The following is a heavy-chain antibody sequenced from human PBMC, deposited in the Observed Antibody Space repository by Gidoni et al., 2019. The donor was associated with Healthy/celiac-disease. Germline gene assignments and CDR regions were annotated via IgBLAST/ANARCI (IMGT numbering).Heavy chain of an antibody. Sequence: QEQLVQSGAEGKKPGASVKGSCKASGYTFTDYYMHWVLQAPGQGLEWMGWINPNSAGTTSAQKFHDRVSMTPYTSIRPAYMEVSRLTSDDTAVYYCARGTIRMDVWGQGTTVTVSS. D-gene: IGHD2-21*01. CDR1: GYTFTDYY. CDR3: ARGTIRMDV. J-gene: IGHJ6*02. V-gene: IGHV1-2*02. CDR2: INPNSAGT.